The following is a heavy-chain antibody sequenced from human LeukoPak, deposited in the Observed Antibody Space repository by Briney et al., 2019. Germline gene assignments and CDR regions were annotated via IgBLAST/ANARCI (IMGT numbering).Heavy chain of an antibody. V-gene: IGHV3-23*01. J-gene: IGHJ3*02. CDR1: GFTFSSYA. CDR3: ARARKQQLVRGAFDI. Sequence: PGGSLRLSCAASGFTFSSYAMSWVRQAPGKGLEWVSAISGSGGSTYYADSVKGRFTISRDNSKNTLYLQMNSLRAEDTAVYYCARARKQQLVRGAFDIWGQGTMVTVSS. D-gene: IGHD6-13*01. CDR2: ISGSGGST.